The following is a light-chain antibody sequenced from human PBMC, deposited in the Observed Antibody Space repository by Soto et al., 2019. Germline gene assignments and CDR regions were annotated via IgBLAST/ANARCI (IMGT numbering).Light chain of an antibody. CDR2: QVS. CDR3: SSYTRRSTLV. V-gene: IGLV2-14*01. Sequence: QSLLTQPASVSGSPGQSITISCTGTISDVGGYNFVSWYQQHPGKAPKFIIYQVSHRPSGVSSRFSGSKSGNTASLTISGLQAEDEADYYCSSYTRRSTLVFGGGTKVTVL. CDR1: ISDVGGYNF. J-gene: IGLJ2*01.